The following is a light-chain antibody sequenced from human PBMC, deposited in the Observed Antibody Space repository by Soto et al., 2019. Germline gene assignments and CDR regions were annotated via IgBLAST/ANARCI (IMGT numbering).Light chain of an antibody. CDR1: SSDVGAYNY. V-gene: IGLV2-14*01. Sequence: QSALTQPASVSGSPGQSITISCTRTSSDVGAYNYVSWYQQQSGKAPKLLIHEVSNRPAGVSNRFSGSKSGNTASLTISGLQAEDEADYYCSAFATSRAYVFGIGTKVTVL. CDR3: SAFATSRAYV. J-gene: IGLJ1*01. CDR2: EVS.